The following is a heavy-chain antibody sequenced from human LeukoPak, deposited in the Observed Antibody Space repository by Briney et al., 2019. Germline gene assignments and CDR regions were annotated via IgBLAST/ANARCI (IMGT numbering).Heavy chain of an antibody. Sequence: SETLSLTCTVSGGSISTYYWNWIRQPPGKGLEWIGYIYHSGSTNYNPSLQSRVTISVDTSRNQFSLNLNSVTAADTAVYYCARGGAARLHFQNWGQGTLVTVSS. D-gene: IGHD6-6*01. CDR3: ARGGAARLHFQN. V-gene: IGHV4-59*01. J-gene: IGHJ1*01. CDR2: IYHSGST. CDR1: GGSISTYY.